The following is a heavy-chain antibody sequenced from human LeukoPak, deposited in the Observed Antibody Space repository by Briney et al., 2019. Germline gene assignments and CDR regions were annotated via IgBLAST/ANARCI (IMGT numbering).Heavy chain of an antibody. Sequence: GGSLRLSCEASAFTFSRYWMSWVRQAPGKGLEWVANIKQDGSEKYYVDSVKGRFTISRDNAKNSLYLQMNSLRAEDTAVYYCARVWVQLWLRRAFDIWGQGTMVTVSS. CDR2: IKQDGSEK. V-gene: IGHV3-7*01. J-gene: IGHJ3*02. CDR3: ARVWVQLWLRRAFDI. D-gene: IGHD5-18*01. CDR1: AFTFSRYW.